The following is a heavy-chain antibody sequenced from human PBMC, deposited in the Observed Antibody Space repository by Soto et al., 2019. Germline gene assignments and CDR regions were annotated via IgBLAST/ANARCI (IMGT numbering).Heavy chain of an antibody. V-gene: IGHV1-8*01. Sequence: ASVKVSCKASGYTFTSYDINWVRQATGQGLEWMGWMNPNSGNTGYAQKFQGRVTMTRNTSISTAYMELSSLRSEDTAVYYCARGFSSGWYFDYWGQGTLVTVSS. CDR1: GYTFTSYD. D-gene: IGHD6-19*01. J-gene: IGHJ4*02. CDR3: ARGFSSGWYFDY. CDR2: MNPNSGNT.